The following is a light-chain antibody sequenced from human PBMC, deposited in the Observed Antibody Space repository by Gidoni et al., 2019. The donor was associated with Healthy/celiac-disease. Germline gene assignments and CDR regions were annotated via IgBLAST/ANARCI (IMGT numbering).Light chain of an antibody. CDR1: KVGDKY. CDR3: QAWDSSTAVV. CDR2: QDS. V-gene: IGLV3-1*01. J-gene: IGLJ2*01. Sequence: SYELTQPPPVSVSPGQTASLTCSGDKVGDKYACWYQQKPGQSPVLVIYQDSKRPSGIPERFSGSNSGNTATLTISGTQAMDEADYYCQAWDSSTAVVFGGGTKLTVL.